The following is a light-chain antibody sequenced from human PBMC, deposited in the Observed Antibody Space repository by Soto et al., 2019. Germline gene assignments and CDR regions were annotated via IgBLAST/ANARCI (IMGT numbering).Light chain of an antibody. CDR1: ASDVGDYNY. CDR3: SSYTRTRTHVI. CDR2: VVS. J-gene: IGLJ2*01. Sequence: QSALTQPASVSGSPGQSITISCTATASDVGDYNYVSWFQRYPGKAPKLMIYVVSNRPSGVSNRFSGSKSGNTASLTISGRQAEDEADYYCSSYTRTRTHVIFGGGTQLTVL. V-gene: IGLV2-14*01.